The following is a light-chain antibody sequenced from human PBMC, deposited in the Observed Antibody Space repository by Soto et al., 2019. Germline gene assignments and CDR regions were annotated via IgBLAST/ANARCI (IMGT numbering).Light chain of an antibody. Sequence: EIVLTHSPATLSLSPGERATLSCRASQSVSSYLAWYQQKPGQAPRLLIYDASNRATGIPARFSGSGSGTDFTLTISGLQSEDFAVYYCQQYNNWPQTFGQGTKVDIK. CDR3: QQYNNWPQT. J-gene: IGKJ1*01. CDR2: DAS. V-gene: IGKV3-11*01. CDR1: QSVSSY.